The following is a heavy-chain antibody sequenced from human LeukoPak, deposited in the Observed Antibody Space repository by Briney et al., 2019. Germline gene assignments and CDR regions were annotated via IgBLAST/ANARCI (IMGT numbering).Heavy chain of an antibody. J-gene: IGHJ3*02. Sequence: PSQTLSLTCTVSGGSISSGGYYWSWIRQPPGKGLEWIGYIYHSGSTYYNPSLKSRVTISVDRSKNQFSLKLSSVTAADTAVYYCARVKNSSGGGAFDIWGQGTMVTVSS. CDR3: ARVKNSSGGGAFDI. D-gene: IGHD6-19*01. V-gene: IGHV4-30-2*01. CDR2: IYHSGST. CDR1: GGSISSGGYY.